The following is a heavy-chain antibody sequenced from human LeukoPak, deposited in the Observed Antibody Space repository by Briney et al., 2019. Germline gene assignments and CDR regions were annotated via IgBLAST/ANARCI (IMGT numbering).Heavy chain of an antibody. D-gene: IGHD5-12*01. CDR2: IYYSGST. J-gene: IGHJ4*02. Sequence: SETLSLTCTVSGGSISSYYWSWIRQPPGKGLEWIGYIYYSGSTNYNPSLKSRVTISVDTSKNQFSLKLSSVTAADTAVYYCAGSLLRGYSGYDLLDYWGQGTLVTVSS. CDR1: GGSISSYY. CDR3: AGSLLRGYSGYDLLDY. V-gene: IGHV4-59*01.